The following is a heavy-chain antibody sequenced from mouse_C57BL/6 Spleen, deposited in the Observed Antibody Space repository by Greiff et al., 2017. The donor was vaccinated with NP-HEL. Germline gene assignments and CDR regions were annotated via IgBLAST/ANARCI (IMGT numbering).Heavy chain of an antibody. CDR1: GYSITSDY. D-gene: IGHD2-3*01. Sequence: EVKLMESGPGLAKPSQTLSLTCSVTGYSITSDYWTWIRKFPGNKLEYMGYISYSGSTYYNPSLKSRISITRDTTKNQYYLQLNSVTTEDTATYYCARYGYYVGYFDVWGTGTTVTVSS. CDR2: ISYSGST. V-gene: IGHV3-8*01. CDR3: ARYGYYVGYFDV. J-gene: IGHJ1*03.